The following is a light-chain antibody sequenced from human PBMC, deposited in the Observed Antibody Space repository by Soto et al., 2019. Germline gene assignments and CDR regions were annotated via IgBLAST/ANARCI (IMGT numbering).Light chain of an antibody. CDR2: GAS. Sequence: IVLTQSPGTLSLAPGERATLSCRASQTVSSSYLAWYQQKPGQAPRLLIYGASTSATGIPDRFSGSGSGTDFTLTISRLEPEAFAVYYCQQYGSSPLTFGGGTKVEIK. J-gene: IGKJ4*01. V-gene: IGKV3-20*01. CDR3: QQYGSSPLT. CDR1: QTVSSSY.